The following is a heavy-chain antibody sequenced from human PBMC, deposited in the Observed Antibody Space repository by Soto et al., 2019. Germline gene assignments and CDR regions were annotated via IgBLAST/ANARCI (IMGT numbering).Heavy chain of an antibody. D-gene: IGHD1-1*01. CDR1: GGSISSGDYY. CDR3: ARPLTPLRGTDAFDI. V-gene: IGHV4-30-4*08. Sequence: QVQLQESGPGLVRPSQTLSLTCTVSGGSISSGDYYWSWIRQPPGKGLEWIGVIYYSGITYYNPSLGSRLVMSVDTSKNQFSLKVSSVTAADTAVYYCARPLTPLRGTDAFDIWGQGTMVTVSS. J-gene: IGHJ3*02. CDR2: IYYSGIT.